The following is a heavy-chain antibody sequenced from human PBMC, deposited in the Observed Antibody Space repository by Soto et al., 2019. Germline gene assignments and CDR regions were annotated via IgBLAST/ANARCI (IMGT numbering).Heavy chain of an antibody. CDR1: GCTFSTYV. CDR2: INGRSNYI. J-gene: IGHJ4*02. D-gene: IGHD1-26*01. V-gene: IGHV3-21*02. Sequence: EVQLVESGGGLVKPGGSLRLSCAASGCTFSTYVMNWVRQTPGKGLEWVSSINGRSNYIYYADSVKGRFTISRDNAKNSLYLQMNSLRAEDTAVYYCAREDGIVGTTSAFDYWGQGTLVTVSS. CDR3: AREDGIVGTTSAFDY.